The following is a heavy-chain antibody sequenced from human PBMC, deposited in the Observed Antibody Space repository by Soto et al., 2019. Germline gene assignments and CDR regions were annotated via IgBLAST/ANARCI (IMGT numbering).Heavy chain of an antibody. CDR1: GYTFTSYY. J-gene: IGHJ4*02. CDR2: INPSGGST. D-gene: IGHD2-15*01. CDR3: ARVYCSGGSCYSIDY. V-gene: IGHV1-46*03. Sequence: QVQLVQSGAEVKKPGASVKVSCKASGYTFTSYYMHWVRQAPGQGLEWMGIINPSGGSTSYARKFQGRVTMTRDTSTSTVYMELSSLRSDDTVVYYCARVYCSGGSCYSIDYWGQGTLVTVAS.